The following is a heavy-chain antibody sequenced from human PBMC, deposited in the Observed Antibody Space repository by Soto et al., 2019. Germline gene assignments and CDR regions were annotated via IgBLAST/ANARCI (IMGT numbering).Heavy chain of an antibody. Sequence: KSSETLSLTCTVSGGSISSGGYYWSWIRQHPGKGLGWIGYIYYSGSTYYNPSLKSRVTISVDTSKNQFSLKLSSVTAADTAVYYCARDGRLGYCSSTSCYSSHYGMDVWGQGTTVTV. D-gene: IGHD2-2*02. CDR2: IYYSGST. J-gene: IGHJ6*02. V-gene: IGHV4-31*03. CDR3: ARDGRLGYCSSTSCYSSHYGMDV. CDR1: GGSISSGGYY.